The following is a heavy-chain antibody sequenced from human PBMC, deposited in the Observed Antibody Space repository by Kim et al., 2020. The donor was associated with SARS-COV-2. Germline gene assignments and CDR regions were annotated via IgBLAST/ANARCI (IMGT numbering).Heavy chain of an antibody. D-gene: IGHD6-13*01. CDR3: TIFRIAAAGYYFDY. J-gene: IGHJ4*02. V-gene: IGHV3-73*01. Sequence: AASVKGRFTISRDDSKNTAYLQMNSLKTEDTAVYYCTIFRIAAAGYYFDYWGQGTLVTVSS.